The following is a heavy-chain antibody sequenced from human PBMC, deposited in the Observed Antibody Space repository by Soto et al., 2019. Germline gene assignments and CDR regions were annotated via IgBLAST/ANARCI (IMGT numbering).Heavy chain of an antibody. CDR1: GFSLSTSGMC. CDR2: IDWDDDK. J-gene: IGHJ6*02. CDR3: ARTPAYSSISGMDV. V-gene: IGHV2-70*01. Sequence: ESGPTLVNPTQTLTLTCTFSGFSLSTSGMCVSWNRQPLGMALEWLALIDWDDDKYYSTSLKTRLTIFKDTSKNQVVLTMTNMDPVDTATYYCARTPAYSSISGMDVWGQGTTVTVSS. D-gene: IGHD6-13*01.